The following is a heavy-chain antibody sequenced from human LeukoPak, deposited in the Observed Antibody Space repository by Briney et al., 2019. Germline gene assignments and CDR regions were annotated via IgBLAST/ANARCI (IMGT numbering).Heavy chain of an antibody. J-gene: IGHJ6*02. CDR2: INSDGSTT. CDR3: ARENLYGMDV. CDR1: GFTFSRYW. V-gene: IGHV3-74*01. Sequence: PGGSLRLSCAASGFTFSRYWMNCVRQAPGKGLVWVSRINSDGSTTRYADSVKGRFTISRDNAKNTMYLQMNSLRAEDTAVYYCARENLYGMDVWGQGTTVTVSS.